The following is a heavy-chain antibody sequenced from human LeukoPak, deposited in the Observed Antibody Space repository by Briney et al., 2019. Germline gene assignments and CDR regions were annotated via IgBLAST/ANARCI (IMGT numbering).Heavy chain of an antibody. CDR3: ARQGLEDYFDY. J-gene: IGHJ4*02. CDR2: IYYSGST. D-gene: IGHD1-1*01. V-gene: IGHV4-39*01. CDR1: GGSISSSSHY. Sequence: SETLSHTCTVSGGSISSSSHYWAWIRQPPGKGLEWIGSIYYSGSTYHNPSLKSRLTIFVDTSKNQNQFSLKLSSVTAADTAVYYCARQGLEDYFDYWGQGTLVTVSS.